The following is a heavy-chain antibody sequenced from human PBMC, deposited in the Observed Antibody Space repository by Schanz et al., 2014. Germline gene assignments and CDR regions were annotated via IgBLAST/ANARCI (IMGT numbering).Heavy chain of an antibody. CDR3: ARDKGGLIPCDY. Sequence: EVQLVESGGGLVQPGGSLRLSCAASGFTFGNFFMSWVRQAPGKGLEWVANIKQDGIEKYYVDSVKGRFTISRDNAKNTVYLQMTSLRVEDTAVYYCARDKGGLIPCDYWGQGTLVVVSS. CDR1: GFTFGNFF. CDR2: IKQDGIEK. V-gene: IGHV3-7*01. J-gene: IGHJ4*02. D-gene: IGHD2-15*01.